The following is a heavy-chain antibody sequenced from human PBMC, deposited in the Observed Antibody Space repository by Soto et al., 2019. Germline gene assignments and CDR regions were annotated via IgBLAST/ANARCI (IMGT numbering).Heavy chain of an antibody. J-gene: IGHJ3*02. CDR2: IYYSGST. CDR1: GDSIIKYY. D-gene: IGHD5-12*01. Sequence: SETLSLTCTVSGDSIIKYYWSWIRQPPGKGLEWIAYIYYSGSTNYNPSLKSRVTISVDTSKNQFSLKLSSVTAADTAVYYCAKRYSGYDDAFDIWGQGTMVTVPS. V-gene: IGHV4-59*08. CDR3: AKRYSGYDDAFDI.